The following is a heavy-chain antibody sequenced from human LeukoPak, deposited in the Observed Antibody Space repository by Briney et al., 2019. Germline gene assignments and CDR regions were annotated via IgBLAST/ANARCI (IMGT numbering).Heavy chain of an antibody. J-gene: IGHJ4*02. CDR2: ISVHNGNT. D-gene: IGHD3-9*01. CDR1: GYSFNSYG. Sequence: GASVKVSCKASGYSFNSYGIRWVRQTPGQGLEWMGWISVHNGNTNYAQKLQGRVIMTTDTSTSTAYMELRSLRSDDTAVYYCARDYYDILTGYYNFDYWGQGTLVTVSS. CDR3: ARDYYDILTGYYNFDY. V-gene: IGHV1-18*01.